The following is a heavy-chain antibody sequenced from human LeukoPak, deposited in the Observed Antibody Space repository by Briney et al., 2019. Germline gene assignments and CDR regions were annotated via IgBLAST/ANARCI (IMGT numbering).Heavy chain of an antibody. J-gene: IGHJ5*02. V-gene: IGHV4-30-4*01. D-gene: IGHD2-15*01. Sequence: PSQTLSLTCTVSGGSISSGDYCWRWIRQPPGKGLEWIGYIYYSGSTYYNPSLKSRVTISVDTSKNQFSLKLSSVTAADTAVYYCARIEVYCSGGSCYTGNWFDPWGQGTLVTVSS. CDR2: IYYSGST. CDR1: GGSISSGDYC. CDR3: ARIEVYCSGGSCYTGNWFDP.